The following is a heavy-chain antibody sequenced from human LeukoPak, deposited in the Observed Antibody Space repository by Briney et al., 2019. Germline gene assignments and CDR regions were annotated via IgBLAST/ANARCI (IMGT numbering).Heavy chain of an antibody. CDR3: AKDRSRYYDILTGTFDY. Sequence: GGSLRLSCAASGFTFSSYAMSWVRQAPGKGLEWVSAISGSGGSTYYADSVKGRFTISRDNSKNTLYLQMNSLRAEDTAVYYCAKDRSRYYDILTGTFDYWGQGTLVTVSS. CDR2: ISGSGGST. J-gene: IGHJ4*02. CDR1: GFTFSSYA. V-gene: IGHV3-23*01. D-gene: IGHD3-9*01.